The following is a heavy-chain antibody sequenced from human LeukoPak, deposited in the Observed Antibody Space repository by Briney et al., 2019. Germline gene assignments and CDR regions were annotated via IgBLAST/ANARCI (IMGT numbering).Heavy chain of an antibody. Sequence: SETLSLTCTVSGGSISSSSYYWGWIRQPSGKGLEWIGSIYYSGSTYYNPSLKSRVTISVDTSKNQFSLKLSSVTAADTAVYYCARSTVQFASAFVYWGQGTLVTVSS. CDR2: IYYSGST. J-gene: IGHJ4*02. CDR1: GGSISSSSYY. V-gene: IGHV4-39*01. D-gene: IGHD4-17*01. CDR3: ARSTVQFASAFVY.